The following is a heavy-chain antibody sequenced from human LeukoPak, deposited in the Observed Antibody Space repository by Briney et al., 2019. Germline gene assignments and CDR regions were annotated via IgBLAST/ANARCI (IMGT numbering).Heavy chain of an antibody. V-gene: IGHV3-30*03. CDR3: ARDLSSGWYWGSFDY. Sequence: GGSLRLSCAASGFTFNNHGMHWVRQAPGKGLEWVAVISYDGSNKYYADSVKGRFTISRDNSKNMLYLQMNSLRAEDTAVYYCARDLSSGWYWGSFDYWGQGTLVTVSS. J-gene: IGHJ4*02. D-gene: IGHD6-19*01. CDR2: ISYDGSNK. CDR1: GFTFNNHG.